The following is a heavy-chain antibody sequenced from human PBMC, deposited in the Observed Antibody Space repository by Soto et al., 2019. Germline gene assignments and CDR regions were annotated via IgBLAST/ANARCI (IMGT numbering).Heavy chain of an antibody. CDR3: AKGGPDGFCSGGRCYFDY. CDR2: ISWNSNII. J-gene: IGHJ4*02. CDR1: GFTFDDYA. D-gene: IGHD2-15*01. Sequence: EVQLVESGGGLVQPGRSLRLSCAASGFTFDDYAMHWVRRVPGKGLEWVSSISWNSNIIGYADSVKGRFTISRDNAKNVLYLQMNSLRPEDTALYYCAKGGPDGFCSGGRCYFDYWGQGTLGTVSS. V-gene: IGHV3-9*01.